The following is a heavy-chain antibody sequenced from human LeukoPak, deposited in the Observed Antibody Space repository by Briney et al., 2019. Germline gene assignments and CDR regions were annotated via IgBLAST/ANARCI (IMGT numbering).Heavy chain of an antibody. CDR2: IYHSGST. CDR1: GYSISSGYY. V-gene: IGHV4-38-2*02. J-gene: IGHJ6*04. CDR3: ARENRGSYYYYYGMDV. D-gene: IGHD3-10*01. Sequence: PSETLSLNCAVSGYSISSGYYWGWIRPPPGKGLEWIGNIYHSGSTYYNPSLKSRVTISVDTSKNQFSLKLSSVTAADTAVYYCARENRGSYYYYYGMDVWGKGTTVTVSS.